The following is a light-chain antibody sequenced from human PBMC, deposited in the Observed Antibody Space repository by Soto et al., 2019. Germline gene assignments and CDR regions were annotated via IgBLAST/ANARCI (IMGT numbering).Light chain of an antibody. V-gene: IGLV2-14*01. CDR2: DVS. CDR1: SSDVGGYKY. Sequence: QAVVTQPASVSGSPGQTITISCTGTSSDVGGYKYVSWYQQHPGKAPKLMIYDVSNRPSGVSNRFSGSKSGNTASLTISGLQAEDEADYYCSSYTSRSTHVVFGGGTKLTVL. J-gene: IGLJ2*01. CDR3: SSYTSRSTHVV.